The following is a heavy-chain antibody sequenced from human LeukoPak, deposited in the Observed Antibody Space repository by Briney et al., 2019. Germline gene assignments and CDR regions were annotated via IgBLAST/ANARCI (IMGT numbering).Heavy chain of an antibody. V-gene: IGHV3-48*03. Sequence: LSGGSLRLSCATSGFTFSRYDYNWVRQAPGKGLEWISYISISGVTKYYADSVRGRFTVPRDNARDSLYLQMDSLRAEDTATYYCTSHGSTYYFDYCGQGTQVTVSS. CDR2: ISISGVTK. CDR3: TSHGSTYYFDY. CDR1: GFTFSRYD. D-gene: IGHD5/OR15-5a*01. J-gene: IGHJ4*02.